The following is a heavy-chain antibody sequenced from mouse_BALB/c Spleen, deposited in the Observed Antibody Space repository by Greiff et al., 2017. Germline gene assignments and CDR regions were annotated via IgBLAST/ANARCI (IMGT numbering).Heavy chain of an antibody. CDR1: GFTFTDYY. CDR3: ARDNYPYAMDY. D-gene: IGHD1-1*02. J-gene: IGHJ4*01. V-gene: IGHV7-3*02. CDR2: IRNKANGYTT. Sequence: EVKVVESGGGLVQPGGSLRLSCATSGFTFTDYYMSWVRQPPGKALEWLGFIRNKANGYTTEYSASVKGRFTISRDNSQSILYLQMNTLRAEDSATYYCARDNYPYAMDYWGQGTSVTVSS.